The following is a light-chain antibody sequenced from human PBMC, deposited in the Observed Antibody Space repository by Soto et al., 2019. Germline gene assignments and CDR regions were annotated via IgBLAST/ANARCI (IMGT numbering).Light chain of an antibody. J-gene: IGLJ2*01. Sequence: QSALAQPPSASGSPGQSVTISCTGTSSDVGSYRFVSWYQQHPGKAPKLLIYEVSKRPSGVPDRFSASTSGNTASLTVSGLQADDEADYYCSSYAGNNNVILGGGTKVTVL. V-gene: IGLV2-8*01. CDR1: SSDVGSYRF. CDR3: SSYAGNNNVI. CDR2: EVS.